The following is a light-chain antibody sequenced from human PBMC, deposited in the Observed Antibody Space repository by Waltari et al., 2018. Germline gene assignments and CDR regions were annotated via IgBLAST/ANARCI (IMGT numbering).Light chain of an antibody. CDR3: LQHYTYPPT. CDR2: AVS. Sequence: DIQMTQSPSAMSASVGDGVAITCRASQDIGNYLAWFQQKPGTVPKRLIYAVSSLESGGPSRFSGSDSGTEFTLTINRLQPEDLATYFCLQHYTYPPTFGQGTRLEI. CDR1: QDIGNY. J-gene: IGKJ5*01. V-gene: IGKV1-17*03.